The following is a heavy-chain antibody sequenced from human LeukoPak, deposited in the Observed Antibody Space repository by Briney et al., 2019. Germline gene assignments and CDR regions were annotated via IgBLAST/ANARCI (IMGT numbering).Heavy chain of an antibody. CDR1: GFTLSNYG. CDR3: AKVGASVSFDY. V-gene: IGHV3-30*18. Sequence: GGSLRLSCAASGFTLSNYGMHWARQAPGKGLEWVAVISYDGSNKYYADSVKGRLTISRDNSKNTLYLQMNSLRAEDTAVYYCAKVGASVSFDYWGQGTLVTVSS. D-gene: IGHD4/OR15-4a*01. CDR2: ISYDGSNK. J-gene: IGHJ4*02.